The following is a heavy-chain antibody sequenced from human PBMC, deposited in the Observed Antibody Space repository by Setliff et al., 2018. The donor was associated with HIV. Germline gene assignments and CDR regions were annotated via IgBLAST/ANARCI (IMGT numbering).Heavy chain of an antibody. V-gene: IGHV4-39*01. Sequence: SETLSLTCTVSGGSISRTNYYWSWIRQPPGKGLEWVGSIYYGGSTYYTSSLMGRVTISVDASKNQFSLKVNFVTASDTAVYYCATLQSSGWPHGIEYWGQRTLVTVSS. CDR3: ATLQSSGWPHGIEY. CDR2: IYYGGST. CDR1: GGSISRTNYY. J-gene: IGHJ4*02. D-gene: IGHD6-19*01.